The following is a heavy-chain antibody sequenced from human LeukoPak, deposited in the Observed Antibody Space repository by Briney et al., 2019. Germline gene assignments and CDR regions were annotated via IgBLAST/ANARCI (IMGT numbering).Heavy chain of an antibody. D-gene: IGHD5-12*01. CDR1: GYTFSGYY. CDR2: IDDSGNT. CDR3: AGGRGWLRLDF. Sequence: GASVKVSCKASGYTFSGYYIHWVRQAPGQGLEWMGWIDDSGNTYYARNFQGRVTMTRDASISTSYMDLSSLTSDDTAIYHCAGGRGWLRLDFWGQGTLVTVSS. J-gene: IGHJ4*02. V-gene: IGHV1-2*02.